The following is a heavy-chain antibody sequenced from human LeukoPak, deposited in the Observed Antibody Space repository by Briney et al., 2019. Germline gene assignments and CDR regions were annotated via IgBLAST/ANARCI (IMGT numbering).Heavy chain of an antibody. CDR2: IYHNGNT. CDR3: ARGAAGTGAADY. Sequence: SETLSLTCAVSGYSISSGYYWGWIRQPPRKGLEWIGSIYHNGNTYYNPSLKSRVTISVDSSKNQFSLRLSSVTAADTAVYFCARGAAGTGAADYWGQGTLVTVSS. CDR1: GYSISSGYY. J-gene: IGHJ4*02. V-gene: IGHV4-38-2*01. D-gene: IGHD6-13*01.